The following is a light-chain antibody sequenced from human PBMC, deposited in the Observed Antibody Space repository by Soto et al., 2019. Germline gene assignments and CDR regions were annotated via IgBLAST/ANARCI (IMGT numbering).Light chain of an antibody. Sequence: SSVTHPPSASVAPGHAVSISCTGTSSDVGGYKYVSWYQQHPGKAPKLILYEVSKRPSGVPDRFSGSKSGNTASLTVSGLKAEDEPDYYSNSYEGSIYVLGNAPTLTDL. V-gene: IGLV2-8*01. CDR2: EVS. CDR3: NSYEGSIYV. CDR1: SSDVGGYKY. J-gene: IGLJ1*01.